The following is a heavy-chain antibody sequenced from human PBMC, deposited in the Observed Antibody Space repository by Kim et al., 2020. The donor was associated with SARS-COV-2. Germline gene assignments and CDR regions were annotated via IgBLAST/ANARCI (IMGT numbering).Heavy chain of an antibody. CDR3: ATGGYGGFDS. Sequence: GGSLRLSCAASGFTFRNYGMHWVRQAPGKRLEWVTVISYDGSNEYYADSVKGRFTMSRDTSKNILYLHMNSLRPVDTAVYYCATGGYGGFDSGGQGTL. J-gene: IGHJ4*02. CDR1: GFTFRNYG. CDR2: ISYDGSNE. V-gene: IGHV3-30*03. D-gene: IGHD5-12*01.